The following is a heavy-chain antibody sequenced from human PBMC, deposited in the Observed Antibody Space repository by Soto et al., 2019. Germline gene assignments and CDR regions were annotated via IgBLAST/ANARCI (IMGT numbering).Heavy chain of an antibody. J-gene: IGHJ6*03. V-gene: IGHV6-1*01. CDR3: ARGSWDDVSGHYYMDV. D-gene: IGHD1-1*01. CDR1: GDSVSSNSAG. CDR2: TYYRSRWYN. Sequence: QVQLQQSGPGLVKPSQTLSLTCDISGDSVSSNSAGWNWIRQTPSRGLEWLGRTYYRSRWYNNYAVSVKSGVSVNPDTAKNQFSLQLNSVTPEDTAVYYCARGSWDDVSGHYYMDVWGKGTTVTVSS.